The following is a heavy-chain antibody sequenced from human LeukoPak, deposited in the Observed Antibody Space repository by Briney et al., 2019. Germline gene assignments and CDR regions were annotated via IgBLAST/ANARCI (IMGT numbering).Heavy chain of an antibody. CDR2: INPNSGGT. D-gene: IGHD3-10*01. CDR1: GYTFTGYY. J-gene: IGHJ5*02. CDR3: ARNGRNMVRGVGWFDP. V-gene: IGHV1-2*02. Sequence: GASVKVSCKASGYTFTGYYMHWVRQAPGQGLEWMGWINPNSGGTNYAQKFQGRVTMTRDTSISTAYMELSRLRSDDTAVYYCARNGRNMVRGVGWFDPWGQGTLVTVSS.